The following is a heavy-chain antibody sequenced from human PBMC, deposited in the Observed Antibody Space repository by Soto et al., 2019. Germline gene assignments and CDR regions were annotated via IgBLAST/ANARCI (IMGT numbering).Heavy chain of an antibody. CDR2: INPNSGGT. J-gene: IGHJ4*02. D-gene: IGHD4-17*01. Sequence: GASVRVSCKASGYTFTGYYMHWVRQAPGQGLEWMGWINPNSGGTNYAQKFQGRVTMTRDTSISTAYMELSRLRSDDTAVYYCARVAYGDYGFYFDYWGQGTLVTVSS. CDR1: GYTFTGYY. CDR3: ARVAYGDYGFYFDY. V-gene: IGHV1-2*02.